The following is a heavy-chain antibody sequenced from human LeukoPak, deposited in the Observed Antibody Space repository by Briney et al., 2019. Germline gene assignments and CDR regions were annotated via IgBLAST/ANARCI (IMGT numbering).Heavy chain of an antibody. Sequence: GGSLRFSCTASGFTFGDYAMSWIRQAPGKGLEWIGFIRSKVYGETADYAASVKGRFTISRDDSKAIAYPQMNSLKTEDTAVYHCTRDRGAYNLYDYWGQGTLVTVSS. J-gene: IGHJ4*02. CDR1: GFTFGDYA. D-gene: IGHD1-1*01. CDR2: IRSKVYGETA. V-gene: IGHV3-49*03. CDR3: TRDRGAYNLYDY.